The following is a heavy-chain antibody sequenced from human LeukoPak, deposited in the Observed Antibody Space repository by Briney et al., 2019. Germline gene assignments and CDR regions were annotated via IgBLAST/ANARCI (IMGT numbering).Heavy chain of an antibody. D-gene: IGHD3-10*01. V-gene: IGHV3-48*04. CDR1: GFTFSTYS. CDR2: ISTTSDTI. CDR3: ARSYGSGSYGTFDI. J-gene: IGHJ3*02. Sequence: GGSLRLSCAASGFTFSTYSMNWVRQAPGQGLEWVSYISTTSDTIYYADSVKGRFTISRDNAKNTLYLQMNSLRAEDTAVYYCARSYGSGSYGTFDIWGQGTRVTVSS.